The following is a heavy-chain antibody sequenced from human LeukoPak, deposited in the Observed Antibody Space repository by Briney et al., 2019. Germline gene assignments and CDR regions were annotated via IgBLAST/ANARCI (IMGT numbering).Heavy chain of an antibody. CDR3: ARVGDDFGDLDY. J-gene: IGHJ4*02. V-gene: IGHV4-34*01. CDR2: INHSGST. Sequence: PSETLSLTCGVYGGSFSGRFWSWLRQPPGKGLEWMGEINHSGSTNTNPSLKSRVTTSVDTAKNQFSLNLSSVTAADTAVYYCARVGDDFGDLDYWGQGILVTVSS. D-gene: IGHD4-17*01. CDR1: GGSFSGRF.